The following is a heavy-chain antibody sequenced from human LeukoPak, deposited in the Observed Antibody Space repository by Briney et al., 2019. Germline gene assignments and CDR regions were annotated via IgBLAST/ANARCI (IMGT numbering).Heavy chain of an antibody. J-gene: IGHJ4*02. Sequence: GGSLRLSCAASGFTFSSYAMSWVRQAPGKGLEWVSAISGSGGSTYYADSVRGRFTISRDNSNNIVSLQMSSLRVDDTAIYYCAKDSTWRPFDYWGQGTLVTVSS. CDR2: ISGSGGST. V-gene: IGHV3-23*01. CDR1: GFTFSSYA. D-gene: IGHD2-2*01. CDR3: AKDSTWRPFDY.